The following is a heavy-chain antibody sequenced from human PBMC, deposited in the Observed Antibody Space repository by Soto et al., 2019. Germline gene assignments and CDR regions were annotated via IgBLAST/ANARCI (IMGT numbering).Heavy chain of an antibody. CDR1: GGSISSYY. Sequence: QVQLQESGPGLVKPSETLSLTCTVSGGSISSYYWSWIRQPPGQGLEWVCYIYYSGSPPSHPSLKSRLTISVDTSTNQFALKLRSVTAADTAVYCCARLGIWLQALDSWGQGTLFTVSS. D-gene: IGHD5-12*01. J-gene: IGHJ4*02. CDR2: IYYSGSP. V-gene: IGHV4-59*08. CDR3: ARLGIWLQALDS.